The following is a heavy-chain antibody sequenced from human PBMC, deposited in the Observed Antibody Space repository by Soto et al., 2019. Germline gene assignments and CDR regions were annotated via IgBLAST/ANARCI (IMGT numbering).Heavy chain of an antibody. Sequence: GGSLRLSCAASGFTFSSYAMHWVRQAPGKGLEWVAVISYDGSNKYYADSVKGRFTISRDNSKNTLYLQMNSLRAEDTAVYYCASVIVVVPAAGATGGAFDIWGQGTMVTVSS. J-gene: IGHJ3*02. D-gene: IGHD2-2*01. CDR1: GFTFSSYA. V-gene: IGHV3-30-3*01. CDR2: ISYDGSNK. CDR3: ASVIVVVPAAGATGGAFDI.